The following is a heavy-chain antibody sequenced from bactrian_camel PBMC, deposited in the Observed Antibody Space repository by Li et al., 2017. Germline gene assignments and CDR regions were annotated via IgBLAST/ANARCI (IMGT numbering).Heavy chain of an antibody. V-gene: IGHV3S63*01. CDR2: LDNVGST. Sequence: HVQLVESGGGSVQVGGSLRLSCRASEFSFEGAEIWWYRQAPGKEREGVAVLDNVGSTSYADSVKGRFTMSRDSFKNTVYLQMDRLKPNDTAMYYCAAEGGACRPSAVLSFGFLGKGTQVTVS. CDR3: AAEGGACRPSAVLSFGF. J-gene: IGHJ6*01. CDR1: EFSFEGAE. D-gene: IGHD5*01.